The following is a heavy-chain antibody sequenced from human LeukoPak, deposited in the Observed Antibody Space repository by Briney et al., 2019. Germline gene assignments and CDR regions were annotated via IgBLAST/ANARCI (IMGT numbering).Heavy chain of an antibody. CDR1: GYTFTSYG. V-gene: IGHV1-18*01. CDR2: ISAYNGNT. J-gene: IGHJ4*02. CDR3: ARSEAMVRGVMIFDY. Sequence: ASVKVSCKASGYTFTSYGISWVRQAPGQGLEWMGWISAYNGNTNYAQKLQGRVTMTTDTSTSTAYMELRSLRSDDTAVYYCARSEAMVRGVMIFDYWGQGTLVTVSS. D-gene: IGHD3-10*01.